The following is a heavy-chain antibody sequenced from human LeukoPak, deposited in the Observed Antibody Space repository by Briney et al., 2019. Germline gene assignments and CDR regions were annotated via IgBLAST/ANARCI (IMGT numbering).Heavy chain of an antibody. CDR1: GGSISGSSYY. D-gene: IGHD6-13*01. CDR2: IYYSGST. J-gene: IGHJ5*02. CDR3: ARQNIAAAGTNWFDP. V-gene: IGHV4-39*01. Sequence: SETLSLTCTVSGGSISGSSYYWGWIRQPPGTGREWIGSIYYSGSTYYNPSLKSRVTISVDTSKNQFSLKLSSVTAADTAVYYCARQNIAAAGTNWFDPWGQGTLVTVSS.